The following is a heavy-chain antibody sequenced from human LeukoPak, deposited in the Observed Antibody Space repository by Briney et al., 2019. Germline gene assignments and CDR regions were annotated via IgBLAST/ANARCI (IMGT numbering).Heavy chain of an antibody. J-gene: IGHJ4*02. Sequence: ASVKVSCKASGYSFTSYYMHWVRRAPGQGLEWMGIIDPNGGSTSYAQKFQGRVTMTRDMSTSTVYMELSSLRSEDTAVYYCARDRLSSSWPPFDYWGQGTLVTVSS. CDR2: IDPNGGST. D-gene: IGHD6-13*01. CDR3: ARDRLSSSWPPFDY. CDR1: GYSFTSYY. V-gene: IGHV1-46*01.